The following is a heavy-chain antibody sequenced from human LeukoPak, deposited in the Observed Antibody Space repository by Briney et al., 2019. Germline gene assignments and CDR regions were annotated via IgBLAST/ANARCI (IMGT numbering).Heavy chain of an antibody. CDR2: ISSSGSTI. CDR1: GFTFSSYS. CDR3: ARDYYGSGSYYSDYFDY. Sequence: GGSLRLSCAASGFTFSSYSMNWVRQAPGKGLEWVSYISSSGSTIYYADSVKGRFTISRDNAKNSLYLQMNSLRAEDTAVYYCARDYYGSGSYYSDYFDYWGQGTLVTVSS. D-gene: IGHD3-10*01. V-gene: IGHV3-48*04. J-gene: IGHJ4*02.